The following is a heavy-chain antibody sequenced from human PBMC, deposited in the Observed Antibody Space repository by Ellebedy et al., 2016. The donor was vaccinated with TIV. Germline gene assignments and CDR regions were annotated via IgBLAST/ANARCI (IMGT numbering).Heavy chain of an antibody. CDR2: INHSGST. J-gene: IGHJ6*02. CDR1: GGSFSGYY. CDR3: ARDGVTYSSSSPIGYYYYGMDV. V-gene: IGHV4-34*01. Sequence: SETLSLTCAVYGGSFSGYYWSWIRQPPGKGLEWIGEINHSGSTNYNPSLKSRVTISVDTSKNQFSLKLSSVTAADTAVYYCARDGVTYSSSSPIGYYYYGMDVWGQGTTVTVSS. D-gene: IGHD6-6*01.